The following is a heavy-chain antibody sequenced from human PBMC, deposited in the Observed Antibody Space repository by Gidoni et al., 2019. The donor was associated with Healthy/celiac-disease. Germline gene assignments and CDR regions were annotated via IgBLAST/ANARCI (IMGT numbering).Heavy chain of an antibody. CDR2: IYSGGST. CDR3: ARGVEQWLDFTREIFIDY. CDR1: GFTVSSNY. J-gene: IGHJ4*02. D-gene: IGHD6-19*01. V-gene: IGHV3-53*02. Sequence: EVQLVETGGGLIQPGGSLRLSCAASGFTVSSNYMSWVRQAPGKGLEWVSVIYSGGSTYYADSVKGRFTISRDNSKNTLYLQMNSLRAEDTAVYYCARGVEQWLDFTREIFIDYWGQGTLVTVSS.